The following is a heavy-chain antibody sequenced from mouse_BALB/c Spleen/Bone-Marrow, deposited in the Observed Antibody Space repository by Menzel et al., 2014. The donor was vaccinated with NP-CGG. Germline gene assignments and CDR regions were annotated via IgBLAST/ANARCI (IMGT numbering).Heavy chain of an antibody. D-gene: IGHD2-1*01. CDR2: TNPSNGRT. V-gene: IGHV1S81*02. CDR1: GYTFTSYW. J-gene: IGHJ4*01. Sequence: VQLQQSGAELVKPGASVKLPCKASGYTFTSYWMHWVKQRPGQGLEWIGETNPSNGRTNYNETFKSKATLTVDKSSTTAYMQLSSLTSDDSAVYYCARYGNYDAMDYWGQGTSVTVSS. CDR3: ARYGNYDAMDY.